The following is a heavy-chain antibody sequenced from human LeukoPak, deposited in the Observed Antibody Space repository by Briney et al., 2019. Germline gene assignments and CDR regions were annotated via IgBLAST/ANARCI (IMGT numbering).Heavy chain of an antibody. CDR2: INHSGST. CDR1: GGSFSGYY. J-gene: IGHJ4*02. CDR3: ARRAFPRCYSL. Sequence: PSETLSLTCAVYGGSFSGYYWSWIRQPPGKGLGRIGEINHSGSTNYNPSLKSRVTISVDTSKNQFSLKVRSVTAADTAVFYCARRAFPRCYSLWGQGTLVTVSS. D-gene: IGHD2-15*01. V-gene: IGHV4-34*01.